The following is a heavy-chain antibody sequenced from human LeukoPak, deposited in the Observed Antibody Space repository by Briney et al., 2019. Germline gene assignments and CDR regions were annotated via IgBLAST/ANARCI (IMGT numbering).Heavy chain of an antibody. CDR1: GFSFTGAW. V-gene: IGHV3-15*01. D-gene: IGHD1-1*01. CDR2: IKSKTDSATR. CDR3: SAGTGRSDFDY. Sequence: PGGSLRLSCEASGFSFTGAWMNWVRQVPGKGLEWVGRIKSKTDSATRDFAAPVKGRFTISRDDSKKTVYLQMNGLKSEDTGVYYCSAGTGRSDFDYWGQGTLVTVSS. J-gene: IGHJ4*02.